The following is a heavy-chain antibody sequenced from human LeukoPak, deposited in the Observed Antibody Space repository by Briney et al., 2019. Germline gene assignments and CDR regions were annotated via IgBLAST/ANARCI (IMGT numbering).Heavy chain of an antibody. CDR3: AKDMGPHYYGSGSYPYNWFDP. Sequence: GRFLRLSCAAPGLTFADYAMPWVRQAPGKGLSWVSGISRNSGIIGYADSVKARFTISRDNAKNSLYLQRNSLRAEDTALYYCAKDMGPHYYGSGSYPYNWFDPWGQGTLVTVSS. CDR1: GLTFADYA. D-gene: IGHD3-10*01. J-gene: IGHJ5*02. V-gene: IGHV3-9*01. CDR2: ISRNSGII.